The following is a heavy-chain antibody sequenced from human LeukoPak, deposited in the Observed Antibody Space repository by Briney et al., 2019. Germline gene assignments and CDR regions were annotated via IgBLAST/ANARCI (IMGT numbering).Heavy chain of an antibody. CDR3: AKDQQHIVVVTAMWNAFDI. D-gene: IGHD2-21*02. CDR2: ISYDGSNK. Sequence: PGGSLRLSCAASGFTFSSYAMHWVRQAPGKGLEWVAVISYDGSNKYYADSVKGRFTISRDNSKNTLYLQMNSLRAEDTAVYYCAKDQQHIVVVTAMWNAFDIWGQGTMVTVSS. J-gene: IGHJ3*02. CDR1: GFTFSSYA. V-gene: IGHV3-30*04.